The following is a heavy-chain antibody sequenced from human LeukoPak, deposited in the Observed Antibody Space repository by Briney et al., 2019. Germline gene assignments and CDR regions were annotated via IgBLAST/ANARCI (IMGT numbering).Heavy chain of an antibody. J-gene: IGHJ4*02. V-gene: IGHV3-74*01. CDR3: AKGSYYDSSGSFYFDY. D-gene: IGHD3-22*01. CDR1: GFTFSSYW. CDR2: ISIDGSTT. Sequence: GGSLRLSCVGSGFTFSSYWMHWVRQGPGKGLEWVSRISIDGSTTTYADSVKGRFTISRDNAKNTAYLQMNSLRAEDTAVYYCAKGSYYDSSGSFYFDYWGQGTLVTVSS.